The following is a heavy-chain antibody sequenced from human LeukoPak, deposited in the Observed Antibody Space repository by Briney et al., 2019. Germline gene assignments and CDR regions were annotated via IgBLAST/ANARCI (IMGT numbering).Heavy chain of an antibody. CDR2: IDYDSSHI. D-gene: IGHD3-9*01. CDR1: GFTLSTSA. CDR3: ARDPLRYLRVGHYDY. V-gene: IGHV3-21*01. J-gene: IGHJ4*02. Sequence: GGSLRLSCPASGFTLSTSAMNWVRQVPGKGLEWVSSIDYDSSHIYYAASVRGRFTISRDNARNSVYLQMNSLRVEDTAVYYYARDPLRYLRVGHYDYWGQGTLVAVSS.